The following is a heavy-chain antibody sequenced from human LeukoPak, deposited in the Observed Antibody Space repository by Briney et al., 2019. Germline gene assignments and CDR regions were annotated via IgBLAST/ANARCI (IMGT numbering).Heavy chain of an antibody. J-gene: IGHJ4*02. CDR1: GYTLTSYG. Sequence: ASVKVSCKASGYTLTSYGISWVRQAPGQGLEWMGWISAYNGNTNYAQKLQGRVTMTTDTSTSTAYMELRSLRSDVTAVYYCARVSFQGYFDYWGQGTLVTVSS. CDR3: ARVSFQGYFDY. D-gene: IGHD3-16*02. CDR2: ISAYNGNT. V-gene: IGHV1-18*01.